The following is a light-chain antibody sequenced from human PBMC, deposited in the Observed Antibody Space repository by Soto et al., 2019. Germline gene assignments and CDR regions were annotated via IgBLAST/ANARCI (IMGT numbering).Light chain of an antibody. CDR2: SAS. J-gene: IGKJ1*01. Sequence: EIVMTQSPATLSVSPGERATVSCRASQSISTKLARYQQKPGQAPRVLIYSASTRATGIPARFSGSGSGTEFTLTISSLQHVDFAIYYFHQYDNWPPTWTFGQGTRVEIK. CDR1: QSISTK. CDR3: HQYDNWPPTWT. V-gene: IGKV3-15*01.